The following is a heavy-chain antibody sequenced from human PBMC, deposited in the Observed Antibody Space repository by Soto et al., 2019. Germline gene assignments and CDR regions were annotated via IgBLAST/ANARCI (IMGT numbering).Heavy chain of an antibody. CDR2: ISAFNGNT. V-gene: IGHV1-18*01. Sequence: ASVKVSCKASGHAFTSYGISWVRQAPGQGLEWMGWISAFNGNTNYAQKFQGRVTMTTDTSTTTASMELRSLRSDDTAVYYCARGVDSSSWGGYYYYGMDVWGQGTTVTVSS. J-gene: IGHJ6*02. CDR1: GHAFTSYG. D-gene: IGHD6-13*01. CDR3: ARGVDSSSWGGYYYYGMDV.